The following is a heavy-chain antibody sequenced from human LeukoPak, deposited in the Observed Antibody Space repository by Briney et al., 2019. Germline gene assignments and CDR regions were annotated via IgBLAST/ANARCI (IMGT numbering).Heavy chain of an antibody. CDR3: ASHGWVTGTTKADY. J-gene: IGHJ4*02. V-gene: IGHV3-53*01. CDR1: GFTVSSNY. D-gene: IGHD4-17*01. CDR2: IYGGGNI. Sequence: GGSLRLSCAASGFTVSSNYMNWVRQAPGKGLEWVSVIYGGGNIYYADSVKGRFTISRDNSKNTLYLQMNSLRAEDTAVYYCASHGWVTGTTKADYWGQGTLVTVSS.